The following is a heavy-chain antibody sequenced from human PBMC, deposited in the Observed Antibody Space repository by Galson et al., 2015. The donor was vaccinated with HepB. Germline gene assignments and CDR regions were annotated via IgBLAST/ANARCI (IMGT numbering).Heavy chain of an antibody. CDR2: IIPILGIA. V-gene: IGHV1-69*04. CDR1: GGTFSSYT. D-gene: IGHD3-22*01. CDR3: ARDRGMIVVDDAFDI. J-gene: IGHJ3*02. Sequence: SVKVSCKASGGTFSSYTISWVRQAPGQGLEWMGRIIPILGIANYAQKFQGRVTITADKSTSTAYMELSSLRSEDTAVYYCARDRGMIVVDDAFDIWGQGTMVTVSS.